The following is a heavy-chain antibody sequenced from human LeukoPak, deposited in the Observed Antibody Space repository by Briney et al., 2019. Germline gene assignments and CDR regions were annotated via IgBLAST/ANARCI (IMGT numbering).Heavy chain of an antibody. CDR2: ISTSSDPI. V-gene: IGHV3-48*04. J-gene: IGHJ4*02. CDR1: GFTFSSYD. D-gene: IGHD2-21*02. Sequence: GGSLRLSCAASGFTFSSYDMNWVRQAPGKGLEWVSYISTSSDPIYYADSVKGRFTISRDNAKNSLFLQMNSLRAEDTAVYYCARDRLEAVTDDDYFDYWGQGTLVTVSS. CDR3: ARDRLEAVTDDDYFDY.